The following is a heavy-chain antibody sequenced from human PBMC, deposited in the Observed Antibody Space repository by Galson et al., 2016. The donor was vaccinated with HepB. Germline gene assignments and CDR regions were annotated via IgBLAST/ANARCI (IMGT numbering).Heavy chain of an antibody. D-gene: IGHD1/OR15-1a*01. J-gene: IGHJ4*02. Sequence: SLRLSCAASGFTFSTYSVNWVRQRPGKALEWLSHLSSRFGTIFYADSVKGRFTSSRDNGKNSVFLQLNGLRDDDTALYYCARGLEQPVGHFDVWGQGTLVTVSS. V-gene: IGHV3-48*02. CDR3: ARGLEQPVGHFDV. CDR2: LSSRFGTI. CDR1: GFTFSTYS.